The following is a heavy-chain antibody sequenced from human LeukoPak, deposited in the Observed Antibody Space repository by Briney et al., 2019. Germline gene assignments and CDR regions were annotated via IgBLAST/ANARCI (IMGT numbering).Heavy chain of an antibody. V-gene: IGHV4-59*01. Sequence: SETLSLTCTVSGDSISNYYWSWIREPPGKGLEWIGYIYYSGSTNYNPSLKSRVTISVDTSKNQFSLKLSSVTAADTAVYYCARGGWYSSSWSFDYWGQGTLVTVSS. CDR1: GDSISNYY. CDR2: IYYSGST. J-gene: IGHJ4*02. CDR3: ARGGWYSSSWSFDY. D-gene: IGHD6-13*01.